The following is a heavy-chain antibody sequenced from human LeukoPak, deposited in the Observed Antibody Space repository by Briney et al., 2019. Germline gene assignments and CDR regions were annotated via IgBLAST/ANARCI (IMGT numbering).Heavy chain of an antibody. CDR2: IYSGGST. CDR1: WFTVSSNY. J-gene: IGHJ6*02. CDR3: ARDQRDGYNYEYGMDV. Sequence: PGGSLRLSCAASWFTVSSNYMSWVRQAPGKGLEWVSVIYSGGSTYYADSVKGRFTISRHNSKNTLYLQMNSLRAEDTAVYYCARDQRDGYNYEYGMDVWGQGTTVTVCS. D-gene: IGHD5-24*01. V-gene: IGHV3-53*04.